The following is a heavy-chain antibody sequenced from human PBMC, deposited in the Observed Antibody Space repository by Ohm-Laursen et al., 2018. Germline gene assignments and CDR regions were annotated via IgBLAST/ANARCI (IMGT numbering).Heavy chain of an antibody. J-gene: IGHJ4*02. D-gene: IGHD6-19*01. CDR2: IIPILGIA. V-gene: IGHV1-69*04. Sequence: SVKVSCKASGGTFSSYAISWVRQAPGQGLEWMGRIIPILGIANYAQKFQGRVTITADKSTSTAYMELSSLRAEDTAVYYCAKDGARSSGWYIGYWGQGTLVTVSS. CDR3: AKDGARSSGWYIGY. CDR1: GGTFSSYA.